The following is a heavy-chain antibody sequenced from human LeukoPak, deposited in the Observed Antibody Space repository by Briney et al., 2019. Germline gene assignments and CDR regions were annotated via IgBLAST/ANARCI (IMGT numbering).Heavy chain of an antibody. CDR2: VSYSGST. Sequence: SETLSLTCTVSGGSISSYYWSWVRQPPGKGLEWIGYVSYSGSTDYNPSLKSRVTISIDTSKNQFSLRLSSVTAADTAVYYCARENDRYGRIDYWGQGTQVTVSP. V-gene: IGHV4-59*01. D-gene: IGHD5-18*01. J-gene: IGHJ4*02. CDR1: GGSISSYY. CDR3: ARENDRYGRIDY.